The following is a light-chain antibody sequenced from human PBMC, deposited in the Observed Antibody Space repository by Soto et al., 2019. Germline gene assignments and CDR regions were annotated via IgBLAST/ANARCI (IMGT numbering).Light chain of an antibody. CDR2: ADN. V-gene: IGLV6-57*02. CDR1: GGTVASNY. J-gene: IGLJ2*01. CDR3: QSYDTKSVI. Sequence: NFMLTQPHSVSESPGKTVTISCTGSGGTVASNYVQWYQQRPGSAPTAVIYADNERPSVVPDRFSGSIYRSSNSASLTISGLKPEDEADYYCQSYDTKSVIFGGGTKLSVL.